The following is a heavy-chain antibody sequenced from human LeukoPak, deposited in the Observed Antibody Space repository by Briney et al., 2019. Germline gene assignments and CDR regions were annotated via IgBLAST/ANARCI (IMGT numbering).Heavy chain of an antibody. V-gene: IGHV4-31*03. CDR2: IYYSGST. D-gene: IGHD3-22*01. J-gene: IGHJ3*02. CDR1: GGSISSGGYY. CDR3: ARRGYDRREPVNAFDI. Sequence: PSETLSLTCTVSGGSISSGGYYWSWIRQHPGKGLEWTGYIYYSGSTYYNPSLKSRVTISVDTSKNQFSLKLSSVTAADTAVYYCARRGYDRREPVNAFDIWGQGTMVTVSS.